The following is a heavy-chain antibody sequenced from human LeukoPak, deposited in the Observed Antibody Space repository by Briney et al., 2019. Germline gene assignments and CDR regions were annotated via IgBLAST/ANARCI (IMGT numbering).Heavy chain of an antibody. J-gene: IGHJ6*02. V-gene: IGHV1-2*02. Sequence: ASVKVSCTASGYTFTGYYMHWVRQAPGQGLEWMGWINPNSGGTNYAQKFQGRVTMTRDTSISTAYMELSRLRSDDTAVYYCARSTDYYDSSGYYYVPTTYYGMDVWGQGTTVTVSS. CDR2: INPNSGGT. CDR3: ARSTDYYDSSGYYYVPTTYYGMDV. D-gene: IGHD3-22*01. CDR1: GYTFTGYY.